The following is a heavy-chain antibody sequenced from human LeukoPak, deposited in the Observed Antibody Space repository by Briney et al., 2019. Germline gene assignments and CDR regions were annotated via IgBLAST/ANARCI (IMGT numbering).Heavy chain of an antibody. Sequence: ASVKVSCKASGYTFTSYYMHWVRQAPGQGLEWMGIINPSGGSTSYAQKFQGRVTMTRDMYTSTVYMELSSLRSEDTAVYYCARDHLGMIDYWGQGTLVTVSS. CDR2: INPSGGST. CDR3: ARDHLGMIDY. CDR1: GYTFTSYY. V-gene: IGHV1-46*01. J-gene: IGHJ4*02. D-gene: IGHD1-14*01.